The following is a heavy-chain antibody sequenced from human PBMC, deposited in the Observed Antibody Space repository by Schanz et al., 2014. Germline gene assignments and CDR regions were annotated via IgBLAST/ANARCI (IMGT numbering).Heavy chain of an antibody. CDR1: GFTFGTFW. CDR2: ISTRSITT. V-gene: IGHV3-48*04. CDR3: AREEGYGYGPGAFDI. D-gene: IGHD5-18*01. J-gene: IGHJ3*02. Sequence: EVQLVESGGGLLQPGGSLRLSCAASGFTFGTFWMSWVRQAPGKGLEWVSYISTRSITTYYPASLKGRFTISRDNSKNTLSLQMNSLRAEDTAVYYCAREEGYGYGPGAFDIWGQGTMVTVSS.